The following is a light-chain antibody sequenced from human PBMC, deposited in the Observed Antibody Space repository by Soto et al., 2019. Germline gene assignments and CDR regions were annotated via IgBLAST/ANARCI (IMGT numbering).Light chain of an antibody. Sequence: DIVMIQSPLSLPVTPGEPASISCRSSQSLLHSNGYTYLDWYLQKPGQSPQLLIYLGSNRASGVPDRFSGSASGTDFTLKISRVEAEDFGVYYCMQGLQTPYTFGQGTKLEIK. CDR2: LGS. J-gene: IGKJ2*01. CDR3: MQGLQTPYT. V-gene: IGKV2-28*01. CDR1: QSLLHSNGYTY.